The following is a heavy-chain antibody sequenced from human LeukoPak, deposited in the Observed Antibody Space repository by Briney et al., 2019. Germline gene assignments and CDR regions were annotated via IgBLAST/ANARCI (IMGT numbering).Heavy chain of an antibody. D-gene: IGHD4-23*01. Sequence: SETLSLTCTVSGGSISSSSYYWGWIRQPPGKGLEWIGSIYYSVSTYYNPSLKSRVTISVDTSKNQFSLKLSSVTAADTAVYYCARVGGYYGGNGSDYWGQGTLVTVSS. CDR1: GGSISSSSYY. J-gene: IGHJ4*02. CDR2: IYYSVST. CDR3: ARVGGYYGGNGSDY. V-gene: IGHV4-39*07.